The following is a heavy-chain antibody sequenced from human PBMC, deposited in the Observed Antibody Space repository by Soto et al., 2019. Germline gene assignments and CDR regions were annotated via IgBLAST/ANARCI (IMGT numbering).Heavy chain of an antibody. V-gene: IGHV1-3*01. D-gene: IGHD6-19*01. J-gene: IGHJ4*02. CDR3: ARVGHGYSSGWSDY. CDR2: INAGNGNT. CDR1: GYTFTSYA. Sequence: QVQLVQSGAEVKKPGASVKVSCKASGYTFTSYAIHWVRQAPGQRPEWMGWINAGNGNTKYSQKFQGRVTITRDTSASTAYMERSSLRSEDTTVYYCARVGHGYSSGWSDYWGQGTLVTVSS.